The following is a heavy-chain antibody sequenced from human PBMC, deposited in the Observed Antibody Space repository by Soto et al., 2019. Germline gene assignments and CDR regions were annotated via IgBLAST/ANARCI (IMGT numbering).Heavy chain of an antibody. CDR2: ISWEGGSV. CDR3: ARDHDEYFCYDLDYMNY. D-gene: IGHD5-12*01. CDR1: GFNFDDYA. Sequence: DVQLVESGGGLVQPGRSLRLSCAASGFNFDDYAMHWVRQAPGKNMEWVSGISWEGGSVGYAVSVKGRFTISRDNAKNSLYLEMNSLRSEDTALYYCARDHDEYFCYDLDYMNYWGQGTLFTVSS. V-gene: IGHV3-9*01. J-gene: IGHJ4*02.